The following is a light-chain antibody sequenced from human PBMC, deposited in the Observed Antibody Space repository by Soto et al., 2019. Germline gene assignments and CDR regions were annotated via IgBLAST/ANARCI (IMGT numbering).Light chain of an antibody. J-gene: IGKJ1*01. CDR2: WAS. Sequence: DIQMTQSPSSLSASVGYIFTITCRASQGISTWLAWYQQKPGQAPKLIIYWASTRESGVPDRFSGSGSGTDFTLTISSLQAEDVAIYYCQQYYDNPSTFGQGTKVDIK. CDR1: QGISTW. CDR3: QQYYDNPST. V-gene: IGKV1-27*01.